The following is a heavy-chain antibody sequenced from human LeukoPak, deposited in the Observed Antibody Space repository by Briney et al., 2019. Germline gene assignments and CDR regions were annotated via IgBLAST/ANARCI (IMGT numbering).Heavy chain of an antibody. D-gene: IGHD5-24*01. CDR2: VYYDGNN. J-gene: IGHJ3*02. Sequence: PSETLSLTCTVSGASTSSHFWSWMRQPPGKGLEWIGYVYYDGNNDYNPSLKSRVTISIDTSKKQFSLKLTSVTAADTAVYYCARVKDDNNYDRAFDIWGQGTMVTVSS. CDR3: ARVKDDNNYDRAFDI. V-gene: IGHV4-59*11. CDR1: GASTSSHF.